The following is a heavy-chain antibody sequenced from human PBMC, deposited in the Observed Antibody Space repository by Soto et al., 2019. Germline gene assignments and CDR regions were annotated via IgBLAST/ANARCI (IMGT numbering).Heavy chain of an antibody. Sequence: ASVKVSCKASGYTFTSYGISWVRQAPGQGLEWMGWISAYNGNTNYAQKLQGRVTMTTDTSTSTAYMELRSLRSDDTAVYYCARDGDYYGSGRPLDYWGQGTLVTVSS. V-gene: IGHV1-18*01. J-gene: IGHJ4*02. CDR3: ARDGDYYGSGRPLDY. CDR1: GYTFTSYG. CDR2: ISAYNGNT. D-gene: IGHD3-10*01.